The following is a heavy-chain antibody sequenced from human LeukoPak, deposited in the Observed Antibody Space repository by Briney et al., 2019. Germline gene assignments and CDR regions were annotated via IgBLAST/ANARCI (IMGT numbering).Heavy chain of an antibody. CDR3: AREDRSSGWYGY. V-gene: IGHV1-2*02. CDR1: GYTFTGYY. D-gene: IGHD6-19*01. Sequence: GASVKVSCKASGYTFTGYYMQWVRQAPGHGLEWMGWINPNSGGTNYAQKLQGRVTMTRDASISTAYMELSRLRSDDTAVYYCAREDRSSGWYGYWGQGTLVTVSS. J-gene: IGHJ4*02. CDR2: INPNSGGT.